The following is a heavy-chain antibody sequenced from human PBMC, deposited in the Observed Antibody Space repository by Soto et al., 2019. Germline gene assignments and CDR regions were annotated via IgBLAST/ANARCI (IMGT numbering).Heavy chain of an antibody. CDR1: GFTFSNFW. Sequence: ELQLVESGGGLVQPGGSLRLSCAASGFTFSNFWIHWVRQAPGKGLVWVSGISGDGTTATYADSVKGRFTTSRDNAKNTLDLHMNSLRAEDTAVYYCAMSLARTYYYYFMDVWGKGTTVTVSS. J-gene: IGHJ6*03. CDR2: ISGDGTTA. V-gene: IGHV3-74*03. CDR3: AMSLARTYYYYFMDV.